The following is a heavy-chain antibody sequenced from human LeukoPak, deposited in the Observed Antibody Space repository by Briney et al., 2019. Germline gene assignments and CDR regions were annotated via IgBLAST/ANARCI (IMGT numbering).Heavy chain of an antibody. D-gene: IGHD5-24*01. Sequence: SETLSLTCTVSGGSISSSSYYWGWIRQPPGKGLEWIGSIYYSGSTYYNPSLKSRVTISVDTSKNQLSLKLSSVTAADTAVYYCARQVTVEMATIIRFDPWGQGTLVTVSS. CDR3: ARQVTVEMATIIRFDP. CDR1: GGSISSSSYY. V-gene: IGHV4-39*01. CDR2: IYYSGST. J-gene: IGHJ5*02.